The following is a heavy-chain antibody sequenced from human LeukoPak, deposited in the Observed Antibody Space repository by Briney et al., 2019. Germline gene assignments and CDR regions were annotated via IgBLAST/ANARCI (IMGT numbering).Heavy chain of an antibody. J-gene: IGHJ1*01. V-gene: IGHV3-48*03. Sequence: GGSLRLSCAASGFTFSSYEMNWVRQAPGKGLEWVSYISSSGNTIYYADSVKGRFTTSRDNAKNSLYLQMNSLRAEDTAVYYCARKNYDNSGYLHHWGQGTLVTVSS. CDR2: ISSSGNTI. CDR3: ARKNYDNSGYLHH. D-gene: IGHD3-22*01. CDR1: GFTFSSYE.